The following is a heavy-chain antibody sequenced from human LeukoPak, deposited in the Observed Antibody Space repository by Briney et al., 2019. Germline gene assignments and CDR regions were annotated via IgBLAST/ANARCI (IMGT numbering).Heavy chain of an antibody. D-gene: IGHD3-3*01. CDR3: QSRFLEWLLDY. J-gene: IGHJ4*02. CDR1: GGSISSNNYF. V-gene: IGHV4-39*01. CDR2: IYDSGST. Sequence: SETLSLTCTVSGGSISSNNYFWGWIRQPPGKGLEWIGSIYDSGSTYYNPSLKSRVTISVDTSRNQFSLKLNSVTAADTAMYYCQSRFLEWLLDYWGQGTLVTVSS.